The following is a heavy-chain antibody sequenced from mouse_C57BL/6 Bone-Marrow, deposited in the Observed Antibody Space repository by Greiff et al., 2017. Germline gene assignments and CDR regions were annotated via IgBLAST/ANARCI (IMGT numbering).Heavy chain of an antibody. CDR3: ARPYYSNYWYFDV. D-gene: IGHD2-5*01. CDR2: IYPGSGST. J-gene: IGHJ1*03. V-gene: IGHV1-55*01. Sequence: VQLQQPGAELVKPGASVKMSCKASGYTFTSYWITWVKQRPGQGLEWIGDIYPGSGSTNYNEKFKSKATLTVDTSSSTAYMQLSSLTSEASAVYYCARPYYSNYWYFDVWGTGPTVTVSS. CDR1: GYTFTSYW.